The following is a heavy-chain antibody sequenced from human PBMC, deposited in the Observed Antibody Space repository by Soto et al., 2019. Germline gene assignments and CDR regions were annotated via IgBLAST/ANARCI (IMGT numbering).Heavy chain of an antibody. CDR1: GYIFRSYG. CDR3: ARDLLSGSLPLANY. J-gene: IGHJ4*02. V-gene: IGHV1-18*01. Sequence: GASVKVSCKASGYIFRSYGINWVRQAPGQGLEWMAWISTYSGNRNYAQKFQDRVIMTTDTSTNTAYMELRFLRSDDTAVYYCARDLLSGSLPLANYWGQGTQVTVSS. D-gene: IGHD6-19*01. CDR2: ISTYSGNR.